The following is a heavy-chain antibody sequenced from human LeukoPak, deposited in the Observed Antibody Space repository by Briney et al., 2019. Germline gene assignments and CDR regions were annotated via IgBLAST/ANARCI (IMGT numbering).Heavy chain of an antibody. J-gene: IGHJ4*02. V-gene: IGHV4-38-2*02. D-gene: IGHD3-22*01. CDR1: GYSIDSGYY. CDR2: FYHSGST. Sequence: PSETLSLTCTVSGYSIDSGYYWGWVRQSPGRGLEWIGSFYHSGSTYYNPSFKSRVTISMDTSKNQFSLKLSSVTAADTAVYYCAGKYYYDSSGYFYVDWWGQGTLVTVSS. CDR3: AGKYYYDSSGYFYVDW.